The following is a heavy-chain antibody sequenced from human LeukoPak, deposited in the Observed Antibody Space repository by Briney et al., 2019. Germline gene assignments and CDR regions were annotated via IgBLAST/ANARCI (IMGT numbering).Heavy chain of an antibody. CDR1: GFTFSSYG. CDR2: IRYDGSNK. J-gene: IGHJ4*02. CDR3: AGVDFWSGYRDY. D-gene: IGHD3-3*01. V-gene: IGHV3-30*02. Sequence: GGSLRLSCAASGFTFSSYGMHWVRQAPGKGLEWVAFIRYDGSNKYYADSVKGRFTISRDNSKNTLYLQMNSLRAEDTAVYYCAGVDFWSGYRDYWGQGTLVTVSS.